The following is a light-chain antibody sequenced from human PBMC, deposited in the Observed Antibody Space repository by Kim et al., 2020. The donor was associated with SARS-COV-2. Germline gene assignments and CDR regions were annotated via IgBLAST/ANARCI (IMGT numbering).Light chain of an antibody. CDR1: SSNIGSNY. CDR3: AAWDDSLSGRKV. CDR2: RNN. Sequence: QRFTISCSGSSSNIGSNYVFWYQQFPGTAPKLLIYRNNQRPSGVPDRFSGSKSGTSASLAISGLRSEDEADYYCAAWDDSLSGRKVFGGGTQLTVL. J-gene: IGLJ3*02. V-gene: IGLV1-47*01.